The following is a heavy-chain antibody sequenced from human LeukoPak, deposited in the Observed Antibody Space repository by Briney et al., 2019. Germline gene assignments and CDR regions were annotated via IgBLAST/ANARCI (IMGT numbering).Heavy chain of an antibody. CDR3: ATGPIASYSSSWYGMDV. V-gene: IGHV1-24*01. D-gene: IGHD6-13*01. CDR2: FDPEDGET. CDR1: GYTLTGLS. Sequence: ASVKVSCKVSGYTLTGLSMHWVRQAPGKGLEWMGGFDPEDGETIYAQKFQGRVTMTEDTSTDTAYMELSSLRSEDTAVYYCATGPIASYSSSWYGMDVWGQGTTVTVSS. J-gene: IGHJ6*02.